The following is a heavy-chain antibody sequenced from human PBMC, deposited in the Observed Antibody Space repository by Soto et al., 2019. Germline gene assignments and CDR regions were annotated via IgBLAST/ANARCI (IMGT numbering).Heavy chain of an antibody. V-gene: IGHV4-31*03. J-gene: IGHJ6*03. CDR3: ARGPSYYYYMDV. Sequence: QVQLQESGPGLVKPSQTLSLTCTVSGGSISSGGYYWSWIRQHPGKGLEWIGYIYYSGSTYYNPSLKCRFTISVDPSKNQFSLKLSSVTAADTAVYYCARGPSYYYYMDVWGKGTTVTVSS. D-gene: IGHD2-15*01. CDR1: GGSISSGGYY. CDR2: IYYSGST.